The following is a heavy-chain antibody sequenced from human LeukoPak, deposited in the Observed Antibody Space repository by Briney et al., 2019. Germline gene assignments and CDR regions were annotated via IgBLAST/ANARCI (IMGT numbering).Heavy chain of an antibody. CDR1: GYTFTGYY. CDR3: ARGDYYGSPKVVAA. CDR2: INPNSGDT. D-gene: IGHD3-10*01. V-gene: IGHV1-2*02. J-gene: IGHJ5*02. Sequence: ASVKVSCTASGYTFTGYYMHWVRQAPGQGLEWIGWINPNSGDTNYAQKFQDRVTMTRDTSISTAYIELNFLRSDDTAVFYCARGDYYGSPKVVAAWGQGTLVTVSS.